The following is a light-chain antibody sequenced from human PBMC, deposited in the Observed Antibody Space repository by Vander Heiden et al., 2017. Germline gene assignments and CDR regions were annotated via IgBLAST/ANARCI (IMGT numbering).Light chain of an antibody. CDR1: RSNIGGNF. V-gene: IGLV1-47*01. CDR3: ATWDESLSAVV. J-gene: IGLJ2*01. CDR2: KNN. Sequence: QSVLTQPPSASVTPGQRVTIFCSGTRSNIGGNFVYWYQQLPETAPKVLIFKNNQRPSGVPDRFSGSKSGTSASMAISGLRSEDEADYYCATWDESLSAVVFGGGTKLTVL.